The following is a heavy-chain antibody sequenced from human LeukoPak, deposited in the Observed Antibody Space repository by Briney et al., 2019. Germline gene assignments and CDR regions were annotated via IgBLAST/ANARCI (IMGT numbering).Heavy chain of an antibody. D-gene: IGHD3-22*01. CDR2: IIPILGIA. V-gene: IGHV1-69*04. CDR3: ARDYYDSSGYYSGGAFDI. J-gene: IGHJ3*02. Sequence: ASVKVSCKASGGTFSSYAISWVRQAPGQVLEWMGRIIPILGIANYAQKFQGRVTITADKSTSTAYMELSSLRSEDTAVYYCARDYYDSSGYYSGGAFDIWGQGTMVTVSS. CDR1: GGTFSSYA.